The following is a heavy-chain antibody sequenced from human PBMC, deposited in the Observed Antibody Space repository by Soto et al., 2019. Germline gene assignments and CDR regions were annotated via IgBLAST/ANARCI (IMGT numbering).Heavy chain of an antibody. J-gene: IGHJ6*03. Sequence: GASVKVSCKASGYTFTSYGISWVRQAPGQGLEWMGWVSAYNGNTNYAQKLQGRVTMTTDTSTSTAYMELRSLRSDDTAVYYCERFLDLTSLYYYYYYMDVWGKGTTVTVSS. CDR3: ERFLDLTSLYYYYYYMDV. CDR2: VSAYNGNT. V-gene: IGHV1-18*01. CDR1: GYTFTSYG.